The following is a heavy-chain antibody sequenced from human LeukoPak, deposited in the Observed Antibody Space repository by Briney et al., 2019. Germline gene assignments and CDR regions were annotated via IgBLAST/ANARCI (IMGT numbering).Heavy chain of an antibody. D-gene: IGHD3-10*01. V-gene: IGHV3-23*01. CDR3: AKDSAHLPMVRGVYLDY. J-gene: IGHJ4*02. CDR1: GFTFSSYA. Sequence: TGGSLRLSCPASGFTFSSYAMSWVRQAPGKGLEWVSAISGSGGSTYYADSVKGRFTISRDNSKNTLYLQMNSLRAEDTAVYYCAKDSAHLPMVRGVYLDYWGQGTLVTVSS. CDR2: ISGSGGST.